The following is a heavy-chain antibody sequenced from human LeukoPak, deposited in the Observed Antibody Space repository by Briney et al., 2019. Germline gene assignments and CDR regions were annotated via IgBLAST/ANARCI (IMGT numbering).Heavy chain of an antibody. J-gene: IGHJ4*02. CDR1: GFSFSSHW. D-gene: IGHD1-1*01. CDR2: INSDGTTT. CDR3: AKLAAGTSGPFRQFDF. Sequence: GGSLRLSCAASGFSFSSHWMHWVRRAPAKGLVWVSRINSDGTTTTYADSVQGRFTISRDNAKNTLFLQMNGLRAEDTAVYYCAKLAAGTSGPFRQFDFWGQGTLVIVSS. V-gene: IGHV3-74*01.